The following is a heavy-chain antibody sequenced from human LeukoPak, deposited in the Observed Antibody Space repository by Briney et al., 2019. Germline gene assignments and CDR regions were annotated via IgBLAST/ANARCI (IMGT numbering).Heavy chain of an antibody. CDR1: GYTFTSYG. J-gene: IGHJ4*02. CDR2: ISTFNGNT. V-gene: IGHV1-18*01. Sequence: ASVKVSCKASGYTFTSYGISWVRQAPGQGLEWMGWISTFNGNTNYAQKLQDRVTTTTDTSTSTAYMELKSLRSDDTAVYYCARDHRAGATLNFDYWGQGSLVTVSS. D-gene: IGHD1-26*01. CDR3: ARDHRAGATLNFDY.